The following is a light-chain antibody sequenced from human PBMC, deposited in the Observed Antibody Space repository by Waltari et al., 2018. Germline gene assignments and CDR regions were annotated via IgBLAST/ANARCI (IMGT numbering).Light chain of an antibody. CDR1: HSVSSDY. J-gene: IGKJ1*01. CDR2: GAS. V-gene: IGKV3-20*01. Sequence: EVVLTQSPGTLSLSPRERATLSCRSSHSVSSDYLAWYQQKPGQAPRLLIYGASRRATGIPDRFSGSGSGTDFTLTISRLEPEDFAVYYCHKYDSSRWAFGQGTKVEI. CDR3: HKYDSSRWA.